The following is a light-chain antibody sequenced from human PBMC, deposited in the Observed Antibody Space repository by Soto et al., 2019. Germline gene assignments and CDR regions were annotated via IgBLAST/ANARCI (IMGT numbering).Light chain of an antibody. CDR3: QQSYTAPVT. J-gene: IGKJ4*01. V-gene: IGKV1-39*01. CDR1: QTINFY. Sequence: DIQMTQSPSSLSASVGDRVTITCRASQTINFYLNWYHQRPGNAPKLLVYGASRLQSGVPSRFSGSGSGTDFTLTISSLQPEDFATYYCQQSYTAPVTCGGGTKVDI. CDR2: GAS.